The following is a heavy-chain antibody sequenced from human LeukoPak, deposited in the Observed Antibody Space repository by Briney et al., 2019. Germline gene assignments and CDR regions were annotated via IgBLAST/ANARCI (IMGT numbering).Heavy chain of an antibody. V-gene: IGHV4-59*11. J-gene: IGHJ4*02. CDR3: ARSYNSGSYYPYYFDY. CDR2: IYYTGST. CDR1: GGSISSHF. Sequence: SETLSLTCTVSGGSISSHFWSWARQPPGKGLEWIGSIYYTGSTNYNPSLKSRITMSVDTSKNQFSLKLNSVTAADTAVYYCARSYNSGSYYPYYFDYWGQGTLVTVSS. D-gene: IGHD3-10*01.